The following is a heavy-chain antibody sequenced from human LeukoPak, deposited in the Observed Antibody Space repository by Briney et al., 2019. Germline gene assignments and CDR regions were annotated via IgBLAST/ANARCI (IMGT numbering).Heavy chain of an antibody. V-gene: IGHV3-23*01. Sequence: GGSLRLSCAASGFTFSSFAMTWVRQAPGKGLEWVSGFDGNGPNTYYADSVKGRFTISRDNSKNTLYLQMNSLRAEDTAVYYCAKDRGGIYYDSSGYYYFDYWGQGTLVTVSS. J-gene: IGHJ4*02. CDR1: GFTFSSFA. CDR2: FDGNGPNT. D-gene: IGHD3-22*01. CDR3: AKDRGGIYYDSSGYYYFDY.